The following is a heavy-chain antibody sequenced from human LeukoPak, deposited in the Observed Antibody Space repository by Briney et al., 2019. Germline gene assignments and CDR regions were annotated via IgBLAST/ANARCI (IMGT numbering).Heavy chain of an antibody. V-gene: IGHV4-34*01. CDR3: ARGGYFDSSGYPNPLDY. J-gene: IGHJ4*02. CDR2: INHSGST. CDR1: GGSFGGYY. D-gene: IGHD3-22*01. Sequence: SETLSLTCAVYGGSFGGYYWTWISQTPGKGPEWIGEINHSGSTNYNPSLKRRVFMSVDTAKNQFSLKLNSVSAADTAVYYCARGGYFDSSGYPNPLDYWGQGTLVTVSS.